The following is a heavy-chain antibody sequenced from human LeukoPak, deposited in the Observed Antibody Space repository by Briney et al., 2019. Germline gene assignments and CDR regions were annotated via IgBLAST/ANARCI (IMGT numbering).Heavy chain of an antibody. V-gene: IGHV4-34*01. J-gene: IGHJ4*02. Sequence: SETLSLTCAVYGGSFSGYYWSWIRQPPGKGLEWIGEINHSGSTNYNPSLKGRVTISVDTSKNQFSLKLSSVTAADTAVYYCARGRWGYYYGSGSSIDLYYFDYWGQGTLVTVSS. CDR3: ARGRWGYYYGSGSSIDLYYFDY. D-gene: IGHD3-10*01. CDR1: GGSFSGYY. CDR2: INHSGST.